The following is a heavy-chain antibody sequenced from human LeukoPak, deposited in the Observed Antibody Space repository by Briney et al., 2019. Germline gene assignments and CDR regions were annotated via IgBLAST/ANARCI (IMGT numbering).Heavy chain of an antibody. CDR1: GFTFSSYA. D-gene: IGHD2-21*02. CDR2: ISGSGGST. Sequence: GGSLRLSCAASGFTFSSYAMSWVRQAPGKGLEWVSAISGSGGSTYYADAVKGRFTISRDNSKNTLYLQMNSLRAEDTAVYYCAKGDGQYNWFDPWGQGTLVTVSS. J-gene: IGHJ5*02. V-gene: IGHV3-23*01. CDR3: AKGDGQYNWFDP.